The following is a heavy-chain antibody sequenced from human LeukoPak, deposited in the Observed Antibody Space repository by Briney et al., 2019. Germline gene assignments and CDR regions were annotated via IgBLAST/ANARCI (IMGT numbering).Heavy chain of an antibody. V-gene: IGHV1-69*04. J-gene: IGHJ3*02. D-gene: IGHD2-2*02. CDR2: IIPILGIA. CDR3: ARDCSSTNCYNAFDI. Sequence: ASVKVSCKASGDTFNTYTISWVRQAPGQGLECMGTIIPILGIANYAQKFQGRVTITADKSTTTAYMELSSLRSEDTAVYYCARDCSSTNCYNAFDIWGQGTLVTVSS. CDR1: GDTFNTYT.